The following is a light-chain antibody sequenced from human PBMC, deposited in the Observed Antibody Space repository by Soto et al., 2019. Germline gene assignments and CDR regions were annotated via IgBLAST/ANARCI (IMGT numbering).Light chain of an antibody. CDR1: QSVLYTSTNKNY. Sequence: DIVMTQSPDSLAVSLGERATINCKSSQSVLYTSTNKNYLAWYQQKPGQPPKLLIYWASTRESGVPDRFSGSGSGTDLTLTISSLQAEDVAVYSCQQYYTTPTWTFGQGTKVEIK. V-gene: IGKV4-1*01. J-gene: IGKJ1*01. CDR2: WAS. CDR3: QQYYTTPTWT.